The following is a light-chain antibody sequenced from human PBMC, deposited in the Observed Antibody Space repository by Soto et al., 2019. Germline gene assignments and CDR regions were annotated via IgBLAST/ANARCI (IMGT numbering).Light chain of an antibody. CDR1: QSISSW. V-gene: IGKV1-5*01. Sequence: DIQMTQSPSTRSASLGDRVTITCRASQSISSWLAWYQQKPGKAPKLLIYDASSLESGVPSRFSGSGSGTEFTLTISSLHPDDFATYYCQQYNSYSWTFGQGTKVDIK. CDR2: DAS. J-gene: IGKJ1*01. CDR3: QQYNSYSWT.